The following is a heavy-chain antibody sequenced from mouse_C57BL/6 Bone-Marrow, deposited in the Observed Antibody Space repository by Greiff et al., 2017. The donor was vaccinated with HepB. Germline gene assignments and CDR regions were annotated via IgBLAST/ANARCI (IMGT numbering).Heavy chain of an antibody. J-gene: IGHJ4*01. D-gene: IGHD2-1*01. CDR3: ARPLLPHYTMDY. CDR1: GYTFTSYG. V-gene: IGHV1-81*01. Sequence: VKLQQSGAELARPGASVKLSCKASGYTFTSYGISWVKQRTGQGLEWIGEIYPRSGNTYYNEKFKGKATLTADKSSSTAYMELRSLTSEDSAVYFCARPLLPHYTMDYWGQGTSVTVSS. CDR2: IYPRSGNT.